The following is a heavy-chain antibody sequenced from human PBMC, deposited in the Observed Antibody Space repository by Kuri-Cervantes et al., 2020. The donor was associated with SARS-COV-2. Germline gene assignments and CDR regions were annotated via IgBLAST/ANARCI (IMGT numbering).Heavy chain of an antibody. CDR2: INPNSGGT. Sequence: GESLKISCKGSGYTFTGYYMHWVRQAPGQGLEWMGWINPNSGGTNYAQKIQGRVTMTRDTSISTAYMELSRLRSDDTAVYYCARDWLRGVINYWGQGTLVTVSS. CDR3: ARDWLRGVINY. CDR1: GYTFTGYY. J-gene: IGHJ4*02. V-gene: IGHV1-2*02. D-gene: IGHD3-10*01.